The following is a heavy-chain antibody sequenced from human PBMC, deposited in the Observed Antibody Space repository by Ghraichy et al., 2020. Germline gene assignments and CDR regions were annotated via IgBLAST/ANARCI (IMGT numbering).Heavy chain of an antibody. J-gene: IGHJ6*02. CDR3: AREIYYVSGTGSLDV. CDR1: GGSVNSYY. Sequence: SETLSLTCIVSGGSVNSYYWTWIRQPPGKGLEWIGYIHYGGGTSYSPSLNSRVTISLDTSKNQFSLNLRSLPAADTAVYYCAREIYYVSGTGSLDVWGQGTTVTVSS. CDR2: IHYGGGT. V-gene: IGHV4-59*02. D-gene: IGHD3-10*01.